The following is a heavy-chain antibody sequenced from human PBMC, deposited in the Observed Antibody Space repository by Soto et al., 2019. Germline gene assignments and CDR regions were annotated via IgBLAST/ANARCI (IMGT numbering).Heavy chain of an antibody. V-gene: IGHV4-4*02. CDR3: ARDRGYSSGWYPY. J-gene: IGHJ4*02. Sequence: QVQLQESGPGLVKPSGTLSLTCAVSGGSISSSNWWSWVRQPPGKGLEWIGEIYHSGSTNYNPSPKSRGTISVDKSKTQFSLKLSSVTAADTAVYYCARDRGYSSGWYPYWGQGTLVTVSS. CDR2: IYHSGST. D-gene: IGHD6-19*01. CDR1: GGSISSSNW.